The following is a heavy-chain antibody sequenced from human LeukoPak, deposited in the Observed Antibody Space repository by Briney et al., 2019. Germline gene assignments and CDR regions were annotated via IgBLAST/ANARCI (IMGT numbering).Heavy chain of an antibody. Sequence: ASVKVSCKASGYTFTGYYMHWVRQAPGQGLEWMGWINPNSGGTNYAQKFQGRVTMTRDTSISTAYMELSRLRSDDTAVYYCAREGSFWSGCPSGMDVWGQGTTVTVSS. CDR2: INPNSGGT. CDR1: GYTFTGYY. J-gene: IGHJ6*02. D-gene: IGHD3-3*01. V-gene: IGHV1-2*02. CDR3: AREGSFWSGCPSGMDV.